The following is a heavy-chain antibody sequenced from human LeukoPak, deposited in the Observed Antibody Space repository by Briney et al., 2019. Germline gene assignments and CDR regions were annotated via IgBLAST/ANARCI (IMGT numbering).Heavy chain of an antibody. CDR2: IGSSGSTS. CDR1: GFTFSSYE. CDR3: TRENHDTSGLYQYDAFDI. J-gene: IGHJ3*02. D-gene: IGHD3-22*01. Sequence: GGSLRLSCAASGFTFSSYEMYWVRQAPGKGLEWVSCIGSSGSTSYYADSVKGRFTISRDNAKNSLYLQMSSLRAEDTAAYYCTRENHDTSGLYQYDAFDIWGQGTMVTVSA. V-gene: IGHV3-48*03.